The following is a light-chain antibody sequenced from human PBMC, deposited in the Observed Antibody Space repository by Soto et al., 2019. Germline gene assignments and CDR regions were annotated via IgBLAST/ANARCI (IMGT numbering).Light chain of an antibody. J-gene: IGKJ1*01. CDR2: KAS. Sequence: DIQMTQSPSTLSPSVEYRVTITCRASQSISSWLAWYQQKPGKAPKLLIYKASSLESGGPSRFSGSGSGTEFTLTISSLQPDDFATYYCQQYKSYPWTFGQGTKVDIK. CDR1: QSISSW. V-gene: IGKV1-5*03. CDR3: QQYKSYPWT.